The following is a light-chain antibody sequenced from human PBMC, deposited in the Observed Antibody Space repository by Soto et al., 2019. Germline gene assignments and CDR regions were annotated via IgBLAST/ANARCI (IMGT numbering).Light chain of an antibody. J-gene: IGLJ1*01. CDR1: SSDVGNYKY. V-gene: IGLV2-14*01. CDR2: EVS. Sequence: QYALTQPASVSGSPRQSITISCTGTSSDVGNYKYVSWYQQHPGKAPKLMIYEVSNRPSGVSNRFSGSESGNTASLTISGLQAEDETDYYCFSYTSSGTYVFGTGTKVTVL. CDR3: FSYTSSGTYV.